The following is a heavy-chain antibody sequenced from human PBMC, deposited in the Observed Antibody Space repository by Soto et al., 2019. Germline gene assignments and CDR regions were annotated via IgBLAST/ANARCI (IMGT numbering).Heavy chain of an antibody. Sequence: VQLVESGGGLVQPGGSLRLSCVGSGFTVTDNHMTWVRQAPGRGPEWVSTIYYNGNTFHADSVWGRFTISRDTSKNMLFLQMNSLRAEDTVVYYCATGGDTAKDGYWGQGTLVTVSS. J-gene: IGHJ4*02. V-gene: IGHV3-53*01. CDR2: IYYNGNT. CDR3: ATGGDTAKDGY. D-gene: IGHD5-18*01. CDR1: GFTVTDNH.